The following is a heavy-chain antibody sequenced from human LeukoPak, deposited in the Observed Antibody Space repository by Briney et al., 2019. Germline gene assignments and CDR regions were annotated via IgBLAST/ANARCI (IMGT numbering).Heavy chain of an antibody. Sequence: GGSLRLSCAASGFTFSSYAMHWVRQAPGKGLEWVAVISYDGSNKYYADSVKGRFTISRDNSKNTLYLQMNSLRAEDTAVYYCARGITIFGVVKGANWFDPWGQGTLVTVSS. D-gene: IGHD3-3*01. CDR1: GFTFSSYA. CDR3: ARGITIFGVVKGANWFDP. J-gene: IGHJ5*02. CDR2: ISYDGSNK. V-gene: IGHV3-30-3*01.